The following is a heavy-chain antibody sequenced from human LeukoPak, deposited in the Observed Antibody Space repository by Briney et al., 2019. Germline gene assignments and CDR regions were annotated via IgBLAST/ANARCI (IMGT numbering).Heavy chain of an antibody. V-gene: IGHV3-30*18. Sequence: QPGRSLRLSCEASGFSFSRHGMHWVRQAPGKGLEWVAVISYDGGNKYYADSVKGRFTISRDNSKSTLYMQMNSLRAEDTAVYYCAKGFEWELLAYFDYWGQGTLVTVSS. D-gene: IGHD1-26*01. J-gene: IGHJ4*02. CDR3: AKGFEWELLAYFDY. CDR2: ISYDGGNK. CDR1: GFSFSRHG.